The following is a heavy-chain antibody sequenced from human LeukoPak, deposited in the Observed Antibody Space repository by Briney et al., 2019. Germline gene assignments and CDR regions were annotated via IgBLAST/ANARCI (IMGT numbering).Heavy chain of an antibody. CDR2: IYSGGST. Sequence: PGGSLRLSCAASGFTVSSNYMSWVRQAPGKGLEWVSVIYSGGSTYYADSVKGRFTISRDNSKNTLYLQVNSLRAEDTAVYYCAKDPPYYGGNPPEHDYWGQGTLVTVSS. V-gene: IGHV3-53*01. CDR3: AKDPPYYGGNPPEHDY. D-gene: IGHD4-23*01. J-gene: IGHJ4*02. CDR1: GFTVSSNY.